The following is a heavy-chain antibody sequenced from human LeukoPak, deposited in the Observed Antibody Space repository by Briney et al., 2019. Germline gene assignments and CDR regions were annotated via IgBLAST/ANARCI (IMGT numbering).Heavy chain of an antibody. V-gene: IGHV4-39*01. D-gene: IGHD3-10*01. CDR1: GGSISSSSYY. Sequence: PSETLSLTCTVSGGSISSSSYYWGWIRQPPGKGLEWIGSIYYSGSTYFNPSLKSRVTISVDTSKNQFSLKLSSVTAADTAVYYCARRSWLGLSGAFDIWGQGTMVTVSS. J-gene: IGHJ3*02. CDR3: ARRSWLGLSGAFDI. CDR2: IYYSGST.